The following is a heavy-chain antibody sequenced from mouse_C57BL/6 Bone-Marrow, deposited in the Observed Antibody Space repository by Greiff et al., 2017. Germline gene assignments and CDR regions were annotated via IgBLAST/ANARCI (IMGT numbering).Heavy chain of an antibody. Sequence: QVQLKESGAELARPGASVKMSCKASGYTFTSYGISWVKQRTGQGLEWIGEISPRSGITYYNEKLKGKATLTADKSSSTAYMELRSLTSEDSAVYFFARDSRRGFAYWGQGTLVTVSA. V-gene: IGHV1-81*01. CDR3: ARDSRRGFAY. CDR1: GYTFTSYG. J-gene: IGHJ3*01. CDR2: ISPRSGIT.